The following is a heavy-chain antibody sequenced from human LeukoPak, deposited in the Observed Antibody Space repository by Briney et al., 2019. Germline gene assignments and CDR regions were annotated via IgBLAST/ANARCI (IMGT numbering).Heavy chain of an antibody. CDR3: ARGRYCSSTSCHYFDY. Sequence: GGSLRLSCAASGFTFTKYWMTWVRQAPGKGLEWVSAISGSGVSTYYADSVKGRFTVSRDNSKNTLYLQMNSLRAEDTAVYYCARGRYCSSTSCHYFDYWGQGTLVTVSS. CDR1: GFTFTKYW. D-gene: IGHD2-2*01. V-gene: IGHV3-23*01. J-gene: IGHJ4*02. CDR2: ISGSGVST.